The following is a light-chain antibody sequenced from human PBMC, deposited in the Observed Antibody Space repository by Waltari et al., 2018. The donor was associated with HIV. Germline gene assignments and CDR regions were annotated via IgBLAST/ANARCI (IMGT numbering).Light chain of an antibody. CDR2: EVS. CDR1: SSDDGGCNH. CDR3: SSYTSSSTLVV. Sequence: QSALTKPASVSRSPGQSITISCTGTSSDDGGCNHVSWYQQHPGKAPKLMIYEVSNRPSGVSNRFSGSKSGNTASLTISGLQAEDEADYYCSSYTSSSTLVVFGGGTKLTVL. V-gene: IGLV2-14*01. J-gene: IGLJ2*01.